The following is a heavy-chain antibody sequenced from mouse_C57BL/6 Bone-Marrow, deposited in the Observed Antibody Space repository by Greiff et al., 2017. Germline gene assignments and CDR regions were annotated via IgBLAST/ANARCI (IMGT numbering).Heavy chain of an antibody. CDR3: ARFWDDFDY. J-gene: IGHJ2*01. D-gene: IGHD4-1*01. V-gene: IGHV1-42*01. CDR2: INPSTGGT. CDR1: GYSFTGYY. Sequence: EVQLQESGPELVKPGASVKISCKASGYSFTGYYMNWVKQSPEKSLEWIGEINPSTGGTTYNQKFKAKATLTVDKSSSTAYMQLKSLTSEDSAVYYCARFWDDFDYWGQGTTLTVSS.